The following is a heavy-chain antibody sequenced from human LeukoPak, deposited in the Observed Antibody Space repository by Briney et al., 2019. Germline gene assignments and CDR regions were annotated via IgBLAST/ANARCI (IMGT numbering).Heavy chain of an antibody. CDR1: GFTFSSYG. CDR3: AKDMWELLSGSIDY. V-gene: IGHV3-30*02. CDR2: IRYDGYNK. J-gene: IGHJ4*02. Sequence: GGSLRLSCAASGFTFSSYGMHWVRQAPGKGLEWVAFIRYDGYNKYYADSVKGRFTISRDNSKNTLYLQMNSLRAEDTAVYYCAKDMWELLSGSIDYWGQGTLVTVSS. D-gene: IGHD1-26*01.